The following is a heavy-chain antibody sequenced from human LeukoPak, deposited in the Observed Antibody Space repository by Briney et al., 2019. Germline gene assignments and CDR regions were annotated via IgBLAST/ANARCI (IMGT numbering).Heavy chain of an antibody. D-gene: IGHD2-2*01. Sequence: SVKVSCKASGGTFSSYAISWVRQAPGQGLEWMGGIIPIFGTANYAQKFQGRVTITADESTSTAYMELSSLRSGDTAVYYCASFMTRNRQLLHDYWGQGTLVTVSS. J-gene: IGHJ4*02. V-gene: IGHV1-69*13. CDR1: GGTFSSYA. CDR3: ASFMTRNRQLLHDY. CDR2: IIPIFGTA.